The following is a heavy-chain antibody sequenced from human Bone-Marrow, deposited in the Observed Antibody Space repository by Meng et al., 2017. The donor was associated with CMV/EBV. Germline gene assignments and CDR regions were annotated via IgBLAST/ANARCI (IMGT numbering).Heavy chain of an antibody. Sequence: ASVKVSCKASGYTFTSYGISWVRQAPGQGLEWMGWISAYNGNTNYAQKLQGRVTMTTDTSTSTAYMELRSLRSDDTAVYYCARNSNYYYYYYYGMDVWGQGTTFTVSS. V-gene: IGHV1-18*01. CDR3: ARNSNYYYYYYYGMDV. CDR2: ISAYNGNT. J-gene: IGHJ6*02. CDR1: GYTFTSYG. D-gene: IGHD4-11*01.